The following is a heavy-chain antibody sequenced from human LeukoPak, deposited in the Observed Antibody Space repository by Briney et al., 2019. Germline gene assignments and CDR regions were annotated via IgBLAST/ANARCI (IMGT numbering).Heavy chain of an antibody. V-gene: IGHV3-21*01. D-gene: IGHD2-2*01. Sequence: GGSLRLSCAASGFTFSSYSMNWVRQAPGKGLEWVSSISSSSSYIYYADSVKGRFTISRDNAKNSLYLQMNSLRAEDTAVYYCAREGIVVVPAASWGQGTLVTVSS. CDR3: AREGIVVVPAAS. CDR1: GFTFSSYS. CDR2: ISSSSSYI. J-gene: IGHJ4*02.